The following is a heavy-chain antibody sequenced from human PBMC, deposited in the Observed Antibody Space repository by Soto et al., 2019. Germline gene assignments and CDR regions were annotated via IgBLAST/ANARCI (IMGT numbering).Heavy chain of an antibody. V-gene: IGHV3-23*01. CDR1: GFTFSSYA. D-gene: IGHD4-17*01. Sequence: EVQLLESGGGLVQPGGSLRLSCAASGFTFSSYAMSWVRQAPGKGLEWVSAISGSGGSTYYADSVKGRFTISRDNSKNTLYLQMNSLSAEDTAVYYCAKGGGTTVTTGSLRYFDLWGRGTLVTVSS. CDR2: ISGSGGST. CDR3: AKGGGTTVTTGSLRYFDL. J-gene: IGHJ2*01.